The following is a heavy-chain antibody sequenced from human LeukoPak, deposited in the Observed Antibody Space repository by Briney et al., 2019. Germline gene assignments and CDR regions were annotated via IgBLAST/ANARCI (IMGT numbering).Heavy chain of an antibody. CDR2: IYYSGST. Sequence: SQTLSLTCTVSGGSISSGGYYWSWIRQHPGKGLEWIGYIYYSGSTYYNPSLKSRVTISVDTSKNQFSLKLSSVTAVDTAVYYCARDHSGSQHWFDPWGQGTLVTVSS. J-gene: IGHJ5*02. CDR1: GGSISSGGYY. V-gene: IGHV4-31*03. CDR3: ARDHSGSQHWFDP. D-gene: IGHD1-26*01.